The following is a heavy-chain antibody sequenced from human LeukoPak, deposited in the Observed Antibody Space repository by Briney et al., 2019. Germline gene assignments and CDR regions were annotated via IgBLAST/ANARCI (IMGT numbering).Heavy chain of an antibody. CDR3: ARGDYYDSSGNYLNWFDP. CDR1: GYPISRGYY. V-gene: IGHV4-38-2*02. Sequence: SSETLSLTCTVSGYPISRGYYWGWIRQPPGKGLEWIGSIYRSGSTYYNPSLKSRVTISIDTSKNQFSLKLSSVTAADTAVYYCARGDYYDSSGNYLNWFDPWGQGTLVTVSS. CDR2: IYRSGST. J-gene: IGHJ5*02. D-gene: IGHD3-22*01.